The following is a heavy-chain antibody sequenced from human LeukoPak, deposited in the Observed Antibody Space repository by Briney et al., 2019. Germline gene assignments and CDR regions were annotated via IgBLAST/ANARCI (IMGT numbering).Heavy chain of an antibody. CDR2: ISGSGGST. CDR1: GFTFSSYA. J-gene: IGHJ4*02. D-gene: IGHD3-22*01. CDR3: ARDLNYYDSSGYGH. Sequence: PGGSLRLSWAASGFTFSSYAMSWVRQAPGKGLEWVSGISGSGGSTYYADSVKGRFTISRDNSKNTLYLQMNSLRAEDTAVYYCARDLNYYDSSGYGHWGQGTLVTVSS. V-gene: IGHV3-23*01.